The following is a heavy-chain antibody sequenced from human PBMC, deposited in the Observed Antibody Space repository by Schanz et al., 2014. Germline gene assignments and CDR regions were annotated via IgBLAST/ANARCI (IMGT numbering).Heavy chain of an antibody. CDR3: ARGTPFLCDY. J-gene: IGHJ4*02. Sequence: QVQLVESGGSVVQPGRSLRLSCAGSGFISDYGMHWVRQAPGRGLEWVAVISYHGSEKYYADSVKGRFTISRDNSKNTLYLQMNSLRTEDTAVYFCARGTPFLCDYWGQGTLVTVSS. CDR2: ISYHGSEK. CDR1: GFISDYG. D-gene: IGHD3-16*01. V-gene: IGHV3-30*03.